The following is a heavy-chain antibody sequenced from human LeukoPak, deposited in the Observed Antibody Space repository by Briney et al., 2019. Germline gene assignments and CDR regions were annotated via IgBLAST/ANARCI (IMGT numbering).Heavy chain of an antibody. CDR2: IYYSGST. J-gene: IGHJ5*02. CDR3: ARHTGSGWSYNWFDP. D-gene: IGHD6-19*01. CDR1: GGSISSYY. Sequence: SETLPLTCTVSGGSISSYYWSWIRQPPGKGLEWIGYIYYSGSTNYNPSLKSRVTISVDTSKNQFSLKLSSVTAADTAVYYCARHTGSGWSYNWFDPWGQGTLVTVSS. V-gene: IGHV4-59*08.